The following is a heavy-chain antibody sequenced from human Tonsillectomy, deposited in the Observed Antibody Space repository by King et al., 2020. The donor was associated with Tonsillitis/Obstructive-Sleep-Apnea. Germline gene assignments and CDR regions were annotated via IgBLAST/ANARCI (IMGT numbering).Heavy chain of an antibody. J-gene: IGHJ3*02. CDR1: GYTFTSYG. V-gene: IGHV1-18*01. D-gene: IGHD3-3*01. Sequence: QLVQSGAEVKKPGASVKVSCKASGYTFTSYGISWVRQAPGQGLEWMGWISAYNGNTNYAQKLQGRVTMTTDTSTSTAYMELRSLRSDDTAVYYCAGGYGYYDFWSGYYTGMETDAFDIWGQGTMVTVSS. CDR3: AGGYGYYDFWSGYYTGMETDAFDI. CDR2: ISAYNGNT.